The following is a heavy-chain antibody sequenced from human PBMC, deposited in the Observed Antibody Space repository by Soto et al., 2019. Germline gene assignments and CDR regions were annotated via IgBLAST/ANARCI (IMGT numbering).Heavy chain of an antibody. D-gene: IGHD3-10*01. V-gene: IGHV3-66*01. CDR2: IYSGGST. CDR1: GFTVSSNY. CDR3: ARALLGTIYGSGSQTYYYGMDV. J-gene: IGHJ6*02. Sequence: GGSLRLSCAASGFTVSSNYMSWVRQAPGKGLEWVSVIYSGGSTYYADSVKGRFTISRDNSKNTLYLQMNSLRAEDTAVYYCARALLGTIYGSGSQTYYYGMDVWGQGTTVTVSS.